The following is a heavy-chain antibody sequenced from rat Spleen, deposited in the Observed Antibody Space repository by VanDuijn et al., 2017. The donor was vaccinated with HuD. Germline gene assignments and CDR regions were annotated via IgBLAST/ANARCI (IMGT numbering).Heavy chain of an antibody. CDR1: GFIFSNYY. J-gene: IGHJ2*01. D-gene: IGHD1-4*01. CDR2: ITTGGANT. Sequence: EVQLVESGGGLVQPGRSMKLSCAASGFIFSNYYMVWVRQAPTKGLEWVASITTGGANTFYRDSVKGRFTISRDNAKSTLYLQMDSLRSEDTATYYCSPLPGRNLAYWGQGVVVTVSS. CDR3: SPLPGRNLAY. V-gene: IGHV5-25*01.